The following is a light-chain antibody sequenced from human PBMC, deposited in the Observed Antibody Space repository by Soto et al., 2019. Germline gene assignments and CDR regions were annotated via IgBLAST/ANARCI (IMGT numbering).Light chain of an antibody. V-gene: IGLV2-14*01. CDR3: SSYTSSSNLGV. CDR1: SSDVGGYNY. Sequence: QSALTQPASVSGSPGQSITISCTGTSSDVGGYNYVSWYQQHPGKVPKLMIYDVSNRPSGVSNRFSGSKSGNTASLTISGLQAEDEADYYCSSYTSSSNLGVFGGGTKLTVL. CDR2: DVS. J-gene: IGLJ3*02.